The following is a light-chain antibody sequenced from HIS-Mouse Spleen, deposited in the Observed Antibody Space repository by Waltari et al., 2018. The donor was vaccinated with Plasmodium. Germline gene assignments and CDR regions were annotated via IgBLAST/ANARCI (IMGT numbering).Light chain of an antibody. CDR1: QGISNY. Sequence: DIQMTQSPSSLSASVGYRVTITCRASQGISNYLAWYQQKPGKVPKLLIYAASTLQSGVPARFSGSGSGTDFTLTISSLQPEDVATYYCQKYNSASWTFGQGTKVEIK. V-gene: IGKV1-27*01. J-gene: IGKJ1*01. CDR2: AAS. CDR3: QKYNSASWT.